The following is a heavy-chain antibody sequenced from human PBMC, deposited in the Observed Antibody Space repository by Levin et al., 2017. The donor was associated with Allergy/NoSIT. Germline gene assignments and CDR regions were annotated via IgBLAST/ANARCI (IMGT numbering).Heavy chain of an antibody. D-gene: IGHD3-10*01. CDR3: ARDYYGSGSYVDY. J-gene: IGHJ4*02. Sequence: PGGSLRLSCTVSGGSISSYYWSWIRQPPGKGLEWIGYIYYSGSTNYNPSLKSRVTISVDTSKNQFSLKLSSVTAADTAVYYCARDYYGSGSYVDYWGQGTLVTVSS. CDR1: GGSISSYY. CDR2: IYYSGST. V-gene: IGHV4-59*01.